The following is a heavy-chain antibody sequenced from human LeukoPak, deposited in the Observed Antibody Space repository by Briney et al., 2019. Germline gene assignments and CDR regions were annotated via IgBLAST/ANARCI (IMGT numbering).Heavy chain of an antibody. CDR2: IYHTGST. CDR3: ARQNPGIAVAGIDY. V-gene: IGHV4-38-2*02. D-gene: IGHD6-19*01. CDR1: GYSISSGYY. Sequence: SETLYLTCTVSGYSISSGYYWGWIRQPPGKGLEWIGSIYHTGSTYYNPSLKSRVTISVDTSKNQFSLKLSSVTAADTAVYYCARQNPGIAVAGIDYWGQGTLVTVSS. J-gene: IGHJ4*02.